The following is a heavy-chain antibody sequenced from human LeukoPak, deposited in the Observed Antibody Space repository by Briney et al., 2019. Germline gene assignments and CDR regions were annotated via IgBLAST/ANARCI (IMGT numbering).Heavy chain of an antibody. V-gene: IGHV4-59*01. D-gene: IGHD4-17*01. CDR2: ISYIGST. CDR1: GGSISTYY. CDR3: ARDLVTVTKGFDI. J-gene: IGHJ3*02. Sequence: SETLSLTCTVSGGSISTYYWSWIRQPPGKGLEWIGYISYIGSTNYNPSLKSRVTISIDTSKNQFSLKLSSVTAADTAVYYCARDLVTVTKGFDIWGQGTMVRVSS.